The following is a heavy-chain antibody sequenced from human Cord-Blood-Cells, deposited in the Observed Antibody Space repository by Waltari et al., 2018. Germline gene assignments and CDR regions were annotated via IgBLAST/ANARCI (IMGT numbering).Heavy chain of an antibody. CDR3: AKSPRIAVAGTDAFDI. CDR2: ISGSGGST. D-gene: IGHD6-19*01. V-gene: IGHV3-23*01. Sequence: EVQLLESGGGLVQPGGSLRLSCAASGFTFSSHAMSWVRQAPGKGLEWVSAISGSGGSTYYADSVKGRFTISRDNSKNTLYLQMNSLRAEDTAVYYCAKSPRIAVAGTDAFDIWGQGTMVTVSS. CDR1: GFTFSSHA. J-gene: IGHJ3*02.